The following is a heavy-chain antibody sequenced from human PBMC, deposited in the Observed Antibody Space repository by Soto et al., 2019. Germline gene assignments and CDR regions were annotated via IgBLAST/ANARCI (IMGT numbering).Heavy chain of an antibody. D-gene: IGHD1-1*01. Sequence: SQTLSLTCAISGDSVSSNSAAWNWIRQSPSRGLEWLGRTYYRSKWYNDYAVSVKSRITINPDTSKNQFSLQLNSVTPEDTAVYYCARVVGGGGAAGGYGYYFDYWGQGTLVTVSS. CDR2: TYYRSKWYN. CDR1: GDSVSSNSAA. CDR3: ARVVGGGGAAGGYGYYFDY. V-gene: IGHV6-1*01. J-gene: IGHJ4*02.